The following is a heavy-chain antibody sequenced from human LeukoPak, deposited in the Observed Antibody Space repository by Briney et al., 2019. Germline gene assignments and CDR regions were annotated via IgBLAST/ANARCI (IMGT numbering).Heavy chain of an antibody. CDR2: IYYTGTT. Sequence: SETLSLTCSVSGGSISGYYYTWIRQPPGKGLEWIGYIYYTGTTIYNPSLKSRVTLSVDTSKNQLSLKLSSVTAADTAVYYCARATVGTTTAMGYWGRETRVTVSS. CDR3: ARATVGTTTAMGY. J-gene: IGHJ4*02. V-gene: IGHV4-59*01. CDR1: GGSISGYY. D-gene: IGHD1-26*01.